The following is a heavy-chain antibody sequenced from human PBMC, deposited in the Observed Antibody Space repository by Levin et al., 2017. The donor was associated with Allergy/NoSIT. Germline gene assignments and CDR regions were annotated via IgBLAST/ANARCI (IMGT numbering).Heavy chain of an antibody. V-gene: IGHV1-24*01. D-gene: IGHD3-10*01. CDR2: FDPEDGET. CDR3: ATDTGNYYGSGSYLTT. J-gene: IGHJ5*02. Sequence: ASVKVSCKVSGYTLTELSMHWVRQAPGKGLEWMGGFDPEDGETIYAQKFQGRVTMTEDTSTDTAYMELSSLRSEDTAVYYCATDTGNYYGSGSYLTTWGQGTLVTVSS. CDR1: GYTLTELS.